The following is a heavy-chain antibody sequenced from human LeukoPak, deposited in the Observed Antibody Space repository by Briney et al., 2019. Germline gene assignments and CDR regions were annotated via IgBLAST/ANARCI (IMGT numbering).Heavy chain of an antibody. CDR3: ARVLYYYGSGNV. CDR1: GYTFTAYY. J-gene: IGHJ4*02. V-gene: IGHV1-2*02. Sequence: ASVKVSFKASGYTFTAYYVHWVRQAPGQGLEWMGWINPNSGGTNYAQKFQGRVTMTRDTSISTAYMELSRLTSDDTALYYRARVLYYYGSGNVWGQGTLVTVSS. D-gene: IGHD3-10*01. CDR2: INPNSGGT.